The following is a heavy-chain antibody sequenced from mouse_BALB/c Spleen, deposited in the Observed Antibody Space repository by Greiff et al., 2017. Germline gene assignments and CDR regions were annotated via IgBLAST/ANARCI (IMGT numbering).Heavy chain of an antibody. CDR2: ISSGGSYT. Sequence: DVHLVESGGDLVKPGGSLKLSCAASGFTFSSYGMSWVRQTPDKRLEWVATISSGGSYTYYPDSVKGRFTISRDNAKNTLYLQMSSLKSEDTAMYYCARHGGPATGAMDYWGQGTSVTVSS. CDR3: ARHGGPATGAMDY. J-gene: IGHJ4*01. V-gene: IGHV5-6*01. CDR1: GFTFSSYG. D-gene: IGHD1-2*01.